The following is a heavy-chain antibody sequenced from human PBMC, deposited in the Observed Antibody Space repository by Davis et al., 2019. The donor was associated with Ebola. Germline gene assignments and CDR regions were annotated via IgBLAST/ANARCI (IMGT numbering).Heavy chain of an antibody. CDR3: ARGHISGWYYYYYGMDV. CDR2: INSDGSST. CDR1: GFIFSSYW. D-gene: IGHD6-19*01. J-gene: IGHJ6*02. Sequence: GESLKISCAASGFIFSSYWMHWVRQAPGKGLVWVSRINSDGSSTSYADSVKGRFTISRDNAKNTLYLQMNSLRAEDTAVYYCARGHISGWYYYYYGMDVWGQGTTVTVSS. V-gene: IGHV3-74*01.